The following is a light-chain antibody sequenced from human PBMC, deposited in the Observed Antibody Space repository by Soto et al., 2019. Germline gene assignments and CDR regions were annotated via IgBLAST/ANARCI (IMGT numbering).Light chain of an antibody. Sequence: ETVLTQSPGTLSLSPGERATLSCRASQNIRSNYLAWYRQTPGQAPRLLIYGAANRATGIADRFSGSGSGIDFTLIISRLEPEDFALYYCQQYGSSPWTFGQGTKVEIK. CDR2: GAA. V-gene: IGKV3-20*01. CDR1: QNIRSNY. CDR3: QQYGSSPWT. J-gene: IGKJ1*01.